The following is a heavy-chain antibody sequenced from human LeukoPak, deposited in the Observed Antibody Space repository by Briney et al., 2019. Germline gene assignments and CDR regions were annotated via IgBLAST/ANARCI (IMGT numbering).Heavy chain of an antibody. CDR2: TRYDGGSE. CDR1: GFTFSSYG. Sequence: GGSLRLSCAASGFTFSSYGILWVRQAPGKGLEWVAFTRYDGGSEYYADSVKGRFTISRDNSKNTLYLQMNSLRAEDTAVYYCANWGYGSGSYKVYWGQGTLATVSS. V-gene: IGHV3-30*02. J-gene: IGHJ4*02. CDR3: ANWGYGSGSYKVY. D-gene: IGHD3-10*01.